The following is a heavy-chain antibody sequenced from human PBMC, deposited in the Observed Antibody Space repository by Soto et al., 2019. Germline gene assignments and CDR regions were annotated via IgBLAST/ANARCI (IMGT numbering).Heavy chain of an antibody. Sequence: GGSLRLSCAASGFTFSSYGMHWVRQAPGKGLEWVAVISYDGSNKYYADSVKGRFTISRDNSKNTLYLQMNSLRAEDTAVYYCAKDRCSGWQDIIEYWGQGTLVTVSS. CDR1: GFTFSSYG. CDR2: ISYDGSNK. V-gene: IGHV3-30*18. D-gene: IGHD6-19*01. J-gene: IGHJ4*02. CDR3: AKDRCSGWQDIIEY.